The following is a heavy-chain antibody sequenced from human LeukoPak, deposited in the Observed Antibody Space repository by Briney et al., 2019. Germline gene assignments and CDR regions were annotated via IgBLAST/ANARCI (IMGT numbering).Heavy chain of an antibody. Sequence: GGSLRLSCSASGFTFSSFAMHWVRQAPGQGLEWVSVIYTGGGTSYADSVKGRFTISRDNSKNTLYLQMNSLRAEDTAIYYCARDSYFTYWGQGTLVTVSS. CDR2: IYTGGGT. CDR3: ARDSYFTY. V-gene: IGHV3-53*01. CDR1: GFTFSSFA. J-gene: IGHJ4*02.